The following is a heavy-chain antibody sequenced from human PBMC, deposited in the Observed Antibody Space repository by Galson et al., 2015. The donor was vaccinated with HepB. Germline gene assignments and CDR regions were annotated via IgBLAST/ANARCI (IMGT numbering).Heavy chain of an antibody. Sequence: SLRLSCAASGFTVSSNYMSWVRQAPGKGLEWVSVIYSGGSTYYADSVKGRFTISRDNSKNTLYLQMNSLRAEDTAVYYCARDDRYSGYDLVGYYYYGMDVWGQGTTVTVSS. CDR1: GFTVSSNY. CDR3: ARDDRYSGYDLVGYYYYGMDV. D-gene: IGHD5-12*01. J-gene: IGHJ6*02. V-gene: IGHV3-66*01. CDR2: IYSGGST.